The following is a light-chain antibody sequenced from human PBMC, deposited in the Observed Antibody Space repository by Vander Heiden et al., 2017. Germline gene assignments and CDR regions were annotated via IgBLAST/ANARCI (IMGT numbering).Light chain of an antibody. CDR1: SSNIGNNY. CDR3: GTWDSSLSAGV. J-gene: IGLJ3*02. CDR2: ENK. V-gene: IGLV1-51*02. Sequence: QSVLTQPPSVSAAPGQKVTISCSGSSSNIGNNYVSWYQQFPGTAPKLLIYENKKRPSGIPDRFSDSKSGTSATLGITGLETGDEADYYCGTWDSSLSAGVFGGGTKLTV.